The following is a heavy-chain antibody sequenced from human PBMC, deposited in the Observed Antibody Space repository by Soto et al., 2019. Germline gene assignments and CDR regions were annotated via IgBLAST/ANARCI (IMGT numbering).Heavy chain of an antibody. J-gene: IGHJ4*02. CDR1: GGSITSSRYY. V-gene: IGHV4-39*01. CDR3: AISYDFPTNFYLDY. D-gene: IGHD3-3*01. Sequence: SETLSLTCTVSGGSITSSRYYWGWIRQPPGKGLEWIGSIYYSGSTYYNPSLKSRVSISVDTSKNQLSLKLTSVTAADTAAYYCAISYDFPTNFYLDYWGQGALVTVSS. CDR2: IYYSGST.